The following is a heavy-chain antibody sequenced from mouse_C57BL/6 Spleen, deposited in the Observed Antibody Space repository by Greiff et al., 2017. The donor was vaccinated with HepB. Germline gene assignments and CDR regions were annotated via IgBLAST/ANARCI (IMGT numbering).Heavy chain of an antibody. Sequence: EVQLVESGPELVKPGASVKIPCKASGYTFTDYNMDWVKQSHGKSLEWIGDINPNNGGTIYNQKFKGKATLTVDKSSSTAYMELRSLTSEDTAVYYCARGDYDYYAMDYWGQGTSVTVSS. CDR3: ARGDYDYYAMDY. D-gene: IGHD2-4*01. CDR2: INPNNGGT. V-gene: IGHV1-18*01. J-gene: IGHJ4*01. CDR1: GYTFTDYN.